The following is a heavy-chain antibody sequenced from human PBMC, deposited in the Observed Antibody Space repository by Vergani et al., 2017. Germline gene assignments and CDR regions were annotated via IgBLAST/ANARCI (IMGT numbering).Heavy chain of an antibody. Sequence: QVQLQQSGPGLVKPSQTLSLTCAISGDSVSSNSAAWNWIRQSPSRGLEWLGRTYYRSKWYNDYAVSVKSRITINPDTSKNQFSLQLNSVTPEDTAVYYCARTVMITFGGVIVRIFDYWGQGTLVTVSS. CDR3: ARTVMITFGGVIVRIFDY. V-gene: IGHV6-1*01. CDR2: TYYRSKWYN. J-gene: IGHJ4*02. D-gene: IGHD3-16*02. CDR1: GDSVSSNSAA.